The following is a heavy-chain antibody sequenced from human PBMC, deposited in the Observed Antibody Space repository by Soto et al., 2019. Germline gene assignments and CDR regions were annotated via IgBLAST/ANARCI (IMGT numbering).Heavy chain of an antibody. CDR1: GGSISSGGYY. D-gene: IGHD4-17*01. CDR3: ARGSGSVTPPYYFGY. V-gene: IGHV4-31*03. CDR2: IYYIGST. J-gene: IGHJ4*02. Sequence: SETLSLTCTVSGGSISSGGYYWSWIRQHPGNGLEWIGYIYYIGSTYYNPSLKSRVTISVYTPKNKFSLKLSSVTAADTAVSYCARGSGSVTPPYYFGYWGQGPLVTLST.